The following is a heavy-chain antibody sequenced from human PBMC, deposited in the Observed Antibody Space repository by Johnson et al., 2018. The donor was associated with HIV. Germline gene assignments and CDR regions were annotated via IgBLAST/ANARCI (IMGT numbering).Heavy chain of an antibody. D-gene: IGHD6-19*01. J-gene: IGHJ3*01. V-gene: IGHV3-66*01. CDR1: GFTFSNYA. Sequence: VQLVESGGGVVQPGRSLRLSCAASGFTFSNYAMNWVRQAPGKGLEWVSVIYSGGSTYYADSVKGRFTISRDNSKNTLYLQMNSLRAEDTALYYCARDLRNSGWSNGFDVWGQGTMVTVSS. CDR3: ARDLRNSGWSNGFDV. CDR2: IYSGGST.